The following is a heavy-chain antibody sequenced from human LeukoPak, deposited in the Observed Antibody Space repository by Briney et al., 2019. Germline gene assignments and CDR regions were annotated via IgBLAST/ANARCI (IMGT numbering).Heavy chain of an antibody. CDR2: ISAYNGNT. Sequence: GASVKVSCKASGYTFTSYGISWVRQTPGQGLEWMGWISAYNGNTNYAQKLQGRVTMTTDTSTSTAYMELRSLRSDDTAVYYCARGSSIAARPPAFDIWGQGTMVTVSS. CDR1: GYTFTSYG. V-gene: IGHV1-18*01. J-gene: IGHJ3*02. CDR3: ARGSSIAARPPAFDI. D-gene: IGHD6-6*01.